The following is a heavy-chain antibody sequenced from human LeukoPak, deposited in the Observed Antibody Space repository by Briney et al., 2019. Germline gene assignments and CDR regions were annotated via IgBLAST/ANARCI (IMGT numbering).Heavy chain of an antibody. J-gene: IGHJ5*02. CDR3: ARALPHRRLMDTTMEQHWFDP. CDR2: INPSGGNT. D-gene: IGHD5-18*01. Sequence: GASVKVSRKASGYTFTSYYMHWVRQAPGQGLEWVGIINPSGGNTNYAQKFQGRVTMTRDMSTSTVYMELSSLRSEDTAMYYCARALPHRRLMDTTMEQHWFDPWGQGTLVTVFS. V-gene: IGHV1-46*01. CDR1: GYTFTSYY.